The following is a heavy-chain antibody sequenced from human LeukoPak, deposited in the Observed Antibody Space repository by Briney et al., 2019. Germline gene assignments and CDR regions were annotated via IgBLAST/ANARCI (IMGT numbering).Heavy chain of an antibody. CDR3: ARGGTTHYYGSGTSP. CDR2: INNSGVT. V-gene: IGHV4-34*01. CDR1: NGSFSGYY. J-gene: IGHJ5*02. D-gene: IGHD3-10*01. Sequence: SETLSLTCAVHNGSFSGYYWTWIRQAPGKGLEWIGEINNSGVTYYNPSLKSRVTISRDTSKIQFSLQLKSLSVADTAVYYCARGGTTHYYGSGTSPWGQGTLVIVSS.